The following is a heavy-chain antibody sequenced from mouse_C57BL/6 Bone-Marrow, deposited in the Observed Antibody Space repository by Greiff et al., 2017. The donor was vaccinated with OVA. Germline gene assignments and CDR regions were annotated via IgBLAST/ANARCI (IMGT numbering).Heavy chain of an antibody. D-gene: IGHD1-1*01. V-gene: IGHV3-8*01. CDR1: GYSITSDY. CDR3: ARYGYYGSSYWYYFDY. Sequence: EVQLVESGPGLAKPSQTLSLTCSVTGYSITSDYWNWIRKFPGNKLEYMGYISYSGSTYYNPSLKSRISITRDTSKNQYYLQLNSVTTEDTATYYCARYGYYGSSYWYYFDYWGQGTTLTVSS. CDR2: ISYSGST. J-gene: IGHJ2*01.